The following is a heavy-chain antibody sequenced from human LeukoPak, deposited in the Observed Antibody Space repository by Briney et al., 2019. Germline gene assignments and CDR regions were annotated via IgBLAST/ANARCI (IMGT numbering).Heavy chain of an antibody. CDR2: ITTSSSYI. Sequence: GGSLRLSCAASGFTFSTYYMNWVRQAPGKGLEWVSSITTSSSYIYYADSVKGRFTISRDNTKNSLYLQMNSLRAEDTAMYYCASSGWYSTPNWFDPWGQGTLVIVSS. J-gene: IGHJ5*02. CDR3: ASSGWYSTPNWFDP. D-gene: IGHD6-19*01. CDR1: GFTFSTYY. V-gene: IGHV3-21*01.